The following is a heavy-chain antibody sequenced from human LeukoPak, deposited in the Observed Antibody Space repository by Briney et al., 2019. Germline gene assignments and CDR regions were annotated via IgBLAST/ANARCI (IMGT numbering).Heavy chain of an antibody. CDR3: ASRCYYYDSSGCPGY. CDR1: GGSIISSNW. J-gene: IGHJ4*02. CDR2: IYHSGST. Sequence: SETLSLTRAVSGGSIISSNWWSWVRQPPGKGLEWIGEIYHSGSTNYNPSLKSRVTISVDKSKNQFSLKLSSVTAADTAVYYCASRCYYYDSSGCPGYWGQGTLVTVSS. D-gene: IGHD3-22*01. V-gene: IGHV4-4*02.